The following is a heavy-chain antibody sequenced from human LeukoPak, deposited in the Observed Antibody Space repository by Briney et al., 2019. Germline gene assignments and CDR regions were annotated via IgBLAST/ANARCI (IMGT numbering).Heavy chain of an antibody. CDR3: AKLLNDYGDYYFDY. V-gene: IGHV3-21*04. Sequence: PGGSLRLSCAASGFTFSSYSMNWVRQAPGKGLEWVSSISGSNSYIYYADSMKGRFTISRDNAKNSLYLQMNSLRAEDTAVYYCAKLLNDYGDYYFDYWGQGTLVTVSS. CDR2: ISGSNSYI. CDR1: GFTFSSYS. D-gene: IGHD4-17*01. J-gene: IGHJ4*02.